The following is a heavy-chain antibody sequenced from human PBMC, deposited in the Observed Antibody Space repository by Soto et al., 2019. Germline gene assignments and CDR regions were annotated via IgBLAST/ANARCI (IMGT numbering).Heavy chain of an antibody. D-gene: IGHD3-22*01. J-gene: IGHJ5*02. V-gene: IGHV4-39*01. CDR2: IYYSGNT. CDR3: ARTKDYYDSSGPRKNWFDP. Sequence: XETLSLTSTVSGGSISSSSYYGGWIRQPPGKGLEWIGTIYYSGNTYYNPSLKSRVTISVDTSKNQFSLKLSSVTAADTAVYYCARTKDYYDSSGPRKNWFDPWGQGTLVTVSS. CDR1: GGSISSSSYY.